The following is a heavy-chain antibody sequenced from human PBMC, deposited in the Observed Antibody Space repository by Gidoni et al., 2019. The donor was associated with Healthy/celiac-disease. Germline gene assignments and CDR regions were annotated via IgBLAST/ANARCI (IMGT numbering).Heavy chain of an antibody. D-gene: IGHD6-13*01. J-gene: IGHJ4*02. CDR2: IHYSGST. Sequence: QLQLQESGPGLVKPSETLSLTCTVSGGSISSSSYYWGWIRPPPGKGLEWIGSIHYSGSTYYNPSLKSRVTISVDTSKNQFSLKLSAVTAADTAVYYCARDSLIAAAGPYWGQGTLVTVSS. CDR1: GGSISSSSYY. V-gene: IGHV4-39*07. CDR3: ARDSLIAAAGPY.